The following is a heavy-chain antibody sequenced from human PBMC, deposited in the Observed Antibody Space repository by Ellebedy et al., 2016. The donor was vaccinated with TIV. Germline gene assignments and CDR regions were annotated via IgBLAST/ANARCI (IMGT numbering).Heavy chain of an antibody. CDR1: GFTFDDYA. Sequence: PGGSLRLSCAASGFTFDDYAMSWVRQAQGKGLEWVSGVNWSGGSTNYSDSVKGRFTISRDNARNFLYLQMNSLRAEDTALYYCARNRVDGRWRDYWGQGTLVTVSS. J-gene: IGHJ4*02. CDR3: ARNRVDGRWRDY. D-gene: IGHD5-24*01. V-gene: IGHV3-20*04. CDR2: VNWSGGST.